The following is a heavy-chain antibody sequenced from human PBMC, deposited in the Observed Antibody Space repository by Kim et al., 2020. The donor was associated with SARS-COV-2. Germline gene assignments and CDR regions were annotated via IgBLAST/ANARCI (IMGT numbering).Heavy chain of an antibody. J-gene: IGHJ6*02. CDR3: AGDRREIPLWVIVSGMHV. V-gene: IGHV3-21*01. D-gene: IGHD3-10*01. Sequence: EWVATISSSSNYIDYADSMKGRFTVSRDNAKNSLYLQMNSLRAEDTAVYYCAGDRREIPLWVIVSGMHVWVQGATGTVSS. CDR2: ISSSSNYI.